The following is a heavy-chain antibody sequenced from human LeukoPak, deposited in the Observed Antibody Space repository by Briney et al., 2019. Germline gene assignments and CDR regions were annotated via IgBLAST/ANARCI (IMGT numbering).Heavy chain of an antibody. J-gene: IGHJ6*02. V-gene: IGHV3-7*05. CDR3: ASGNGMDV. CDR1: GFTFSTYW. CDR2: IKQDGSEK. Sequence: GGSLRLSCVDSGFTFSTYWMSWVRQAPGRGLEWVANIKQDGSEKYYVDSVKGRFTISRDNAQNSLYLQMNSLGADDTAVYYCASGNGMDVWGQGTTVPVSS.